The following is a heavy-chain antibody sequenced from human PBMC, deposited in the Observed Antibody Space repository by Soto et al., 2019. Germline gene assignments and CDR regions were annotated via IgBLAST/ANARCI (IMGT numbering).Heavy chain of an antibody. J-gene: IGHJ4*02. CDR3: TSFTFSSTWFFDY. CDR1: GFTFDNAW. CDR2: IKSKTDGGAI. D-gene: IGHD6-13*01. Sequence: ESGGGFVKPGGSLIFSCTASGFTFDNAWMSWVRQAPGKGLEWVGGIKSKTDGGAIDYAAPVKGRFTISRDDSKNTVYLQMNGLKTEDTAVYYCTSFTFSSTWFFDYWGQGTLVTVSS. V-gene: IGHV3-15*01.